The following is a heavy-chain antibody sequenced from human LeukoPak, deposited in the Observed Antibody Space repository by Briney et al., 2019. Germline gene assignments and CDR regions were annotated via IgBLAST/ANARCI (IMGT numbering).Heavy chain of an antibody. Sequence: GESLKISCKGSGYSFTNYWIGWVRQMPGKGLEWMWILYPGDSDTRYSPSFQGQVTISATKSINTAYLQWNSLKASDPAMYYCATRHSSGWYDSFDIWGQGTMVTVSS. CDR1: GYSFTNYW. J-gene: IGHJ3*02. V-gene: IGHV5-51*01. D-gene: IGHD6-19*01. CDR2: LYPGDSDT. CDR3: ATRHSSGWYDSFDI.